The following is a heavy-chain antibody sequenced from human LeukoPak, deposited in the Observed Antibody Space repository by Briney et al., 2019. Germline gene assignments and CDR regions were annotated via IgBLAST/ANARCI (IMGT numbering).Heavy chain of an antibody. V-gene: IGHV1-8*03. Sequence: ASVKVSCKASGYTFTSYDINWVRQATGQGLEWMVWMNPNSGNTGYAQKFQGRVTITRNTSISTAYMELSSLRSEDTAVYYCARGRGGYSYEAYYYYYMDVWGKGTTVTVSS. CDR3: ARGRGGYSYEAYYYYYMDV. CDR2: MNPNSGNT. D-gene: IGHD5-18*01. CDR1: GYTFTSYD. J-gene: IGHJ6*03.